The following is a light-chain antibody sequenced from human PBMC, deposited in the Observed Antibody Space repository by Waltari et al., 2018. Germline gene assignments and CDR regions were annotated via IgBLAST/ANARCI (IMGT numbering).Light chain of an antibody. CDR1: NLGRTQ. J-gene: IGLJ3*02. CDR3: QVWDSSTRWV. V-gene: IGLV3-9*01. Sequence: SYAPTPPFPVSVALGPPARITCGGNNLGRTQGDRYQQKPGQAPVLVIYRDSNRPSGIPERFSGSNSGNTATLTISRAQAGDEADYYCQVWDSSTRWVFGGGTKLTVL. CDR2: RDS.